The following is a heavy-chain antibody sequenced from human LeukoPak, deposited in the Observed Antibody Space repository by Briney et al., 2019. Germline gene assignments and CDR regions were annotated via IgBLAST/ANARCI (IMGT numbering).Heavy chain of an antibody. V-gene: IGHV3-23*01. Sequence: GGSLRLSCAASGFTFSSYAMSWVRQAPGKGLEWVSAISGSGGSTYYADSVKGRFTISRDNSKNTLYLQMNSLRAEDTAVYYCAKAAVYSSSAGAIDYWGQGTLVTVPS. CDR1: GFTFSSYA. CDR3: AKAAVYSSSAGAIDY. CDR2: ISGSGGST. D-gene: IGHD6-6*01. J-gene: IGHJ4*02.